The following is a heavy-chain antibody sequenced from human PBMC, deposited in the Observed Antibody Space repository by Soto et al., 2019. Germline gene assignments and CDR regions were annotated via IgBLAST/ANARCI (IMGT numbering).Heavy chain of an antibody. D-gene: IGHD4-17*01. CDR1: GGSFSGYY. J-gene: IGHJ4*02. Sequence: SETLSLTCAVYGGSFSGYYWSWIRQPPGKGLEWIGEINHSGSTNYNPSLKSRVTISVDTSKNQFSLKLSSVTAADTAXXXXXXYEPVTRLNDYGDYVSLGPYYFDYWGQGTLVTVSS. CDR2: INHSGST. CDR3: XXYEPVTRLNDYGDYVSLGPYYFDY. V-gene: IGHV4-34*01.